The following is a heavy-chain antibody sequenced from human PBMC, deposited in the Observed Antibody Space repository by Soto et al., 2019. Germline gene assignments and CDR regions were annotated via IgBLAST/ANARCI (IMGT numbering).Heavy chain of an antibody. D-gene: IGHD6-6*01. J-gene: IGHJ4*02. CDR2: IYSGGST. CDR1: GFTVSSHY. CDR3: ARERPIAAGVFDY. V-gene: IGHV3-66*01. Sequence: GESLKISCAASGFTVSSHYMSWVRQAPGKGLEWVSVIYSGGSTYYADSVKGRFTISRDNSKNTLYLQMNSLRAEDTAVYYCARERPIAAGVFDYWGQGTLVTVSS.